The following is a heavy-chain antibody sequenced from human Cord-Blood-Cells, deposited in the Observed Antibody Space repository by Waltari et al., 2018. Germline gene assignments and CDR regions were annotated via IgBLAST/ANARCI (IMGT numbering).Heavy chain of an antibody. J-gene: IGHJ4*02. D-gene: IGHD1-26*01. CDR1: GYTFTSYA. V-gene: IGHV1-3*01. CDR3: ARGGGGGSYLGDLDY. Sequence: QVQLVQSGAEVKKPGASVKVSCKASGYTFTSYAMYWVRQAPGQRLEWMGWINAGNGNTKYSQKCQGRVTITRDTSASTAYMELSSLRSEDTAVYYCARGGGGGSYLGDLDYWGQGTLVTVSS. CDR2: INAGNGNT.